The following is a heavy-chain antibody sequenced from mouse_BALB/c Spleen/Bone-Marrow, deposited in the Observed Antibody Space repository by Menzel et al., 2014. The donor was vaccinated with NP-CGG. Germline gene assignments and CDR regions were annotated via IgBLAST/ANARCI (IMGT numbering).Heavy chain of an antibody. CDR1: GYAFSVYW. CDR3: ARGGISVDY. Sequence: VLLMESGAELVRPGSSVKISCKASGYAFSVYWMNWVKQRPGQGLEWIGQIYPGDGDTNYNGKFKGRATLTADKSSNTAYMQLSSLTSEDSAVYFCARGGISVDYWGQGTTLTVSS. V-gene: IGHV1-80*01. CDR2: IYPGDGDT. J-gene: IGHJ2*01.